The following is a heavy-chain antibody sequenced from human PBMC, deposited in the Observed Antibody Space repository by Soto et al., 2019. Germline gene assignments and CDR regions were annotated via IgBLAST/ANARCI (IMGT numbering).Heavy chain of an antibody. CDR2: IIPIFGTA. Sequence: SVKVSCKASGGTFSGYAISWVRQAPGQGLEWMGGIIPIFGTANYAQKFQGRVTITADESTSTPYMELSSLRSEDTAVYYCARPPLGGSLAYYYRMDVWGQGTTVTVSS. D-gene: IGHD3-16*01. CDR3: ARPPLGGSLAYYYRMDV. J-gene: IGHJ6*02. CDR1: GGTFSGYA. V-gene: IGHV1-69*13.